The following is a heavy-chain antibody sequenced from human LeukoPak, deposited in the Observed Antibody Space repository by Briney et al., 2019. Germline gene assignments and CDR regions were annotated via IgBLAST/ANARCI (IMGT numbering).Heavy chain of an antibody. CDR2: INPYNGGT. D-gene: IGHD2-21*02. CDR1: GYTYTGYH. J-gene: IGHJ6*02. Sequence: ASVEVSCQASGYTYTGYHLHWVRLASGQGLEWMGRINPYNGGTNSAQKFQGRVTMTRDTSISTAFMELSRLTSDDTAVYYCARVSYCGGDCSSKYYYGLDVWGQGTTVTVSS. CDR3: ARVSYCGGDCSSKYYYGLDV. V-gene: IGHV1-2*06.